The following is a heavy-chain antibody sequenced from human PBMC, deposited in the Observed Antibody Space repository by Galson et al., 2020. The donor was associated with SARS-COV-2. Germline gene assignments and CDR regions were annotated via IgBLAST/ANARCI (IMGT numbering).Heavy chain of an antibody. CDR2: IDPDSGGA. V-gene: IGHV1-2*06. D-gene: IGHD1-1*01. CDR3: ASRSGEQVDS. CDR1: GYTFTDYY. J-gene: IGHJ4*02. Sequence: ASVKVSCRASGYTFTDYYLHWVRQAPGQGLEWMGRIDPDSGGANYAQKFHGRVTMTRDTSISTAYMELSRLTSDDTAVYYCASRSGEQVDSWGQGNLVTVS.